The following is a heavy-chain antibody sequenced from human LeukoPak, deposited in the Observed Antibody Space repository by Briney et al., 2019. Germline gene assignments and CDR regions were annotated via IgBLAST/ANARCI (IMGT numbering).Heavy chain of an antibody. D-gene: IGHD6-13*01. CDR1: GYPFTRYG. V-gene: IGHV1-18*01. J-gene: IGHJ3*02. CDR3: ARDQSVRLLQTSSTYFKHVFAI. Sequence: ASVKVSCKASGYPFTRYGISWVRQAPGQGLEWMGWINPDNGNTKYAQKFQGRVTMTTDTSTSTAYMELRSLRFDDTAVYYCARDQSVRLLQTSSTYFKHVFAIWGQGSMVTVSS. CDR2: INPDNGNT.